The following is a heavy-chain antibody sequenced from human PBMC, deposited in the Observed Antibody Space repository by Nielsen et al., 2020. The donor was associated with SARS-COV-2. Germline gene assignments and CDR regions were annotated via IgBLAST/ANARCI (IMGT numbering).Heavy chain of an antibody. CDR1: GFTFSTYG. J-gene: IGHJ5*02. CDR3: ANSDYGDYIFDL. CDR2: ISYDGNDE. Sequence: GESLKISCAASGFTFSTYGMHWVRQAPGKGLESVAIISYDGNDEYHANSVRGRFAISRDDSQSTLFLQMSWLRAEDTAVYYCANSDYGDYIFDLWGKGDLVTVSS. D-gene: IGHD4-17*01. V-gene: IGHV3-30*18.